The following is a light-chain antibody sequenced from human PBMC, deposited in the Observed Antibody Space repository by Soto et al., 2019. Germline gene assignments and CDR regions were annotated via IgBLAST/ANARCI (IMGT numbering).Light chain of an antibody. Sequence: QSALTQPASMSGSPGQSITISCTETSRDVGSSGLVSWYQQHPGKAPKLMIYEGRKRPSGVSNRFSGSKSGNTASLTISGLQAEDEADYYCCSYAGGSSFVFGSGTKLTVL. J-gene: IGLJ1*01. CDR3: CSYAGGSSFV. CDR2: EGR. CDR1: SRDVGSSGL. V-gene: IGLV2-23*01.